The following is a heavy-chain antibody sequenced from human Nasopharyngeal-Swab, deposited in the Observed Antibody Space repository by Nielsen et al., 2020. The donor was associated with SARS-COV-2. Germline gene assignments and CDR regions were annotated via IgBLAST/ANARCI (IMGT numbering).Heavy chain of an antibody. CDR1: GFTFDSYW. CDR2: IKQDGSEK. D-gene: IGHD2-8*01. V-gene: IGHV3-7*01. CDR3: AREIVGVLMVYSTHYFDN. J-gene: IGHJ4*02. Sequence: GGSLRLSCAASGFTFDSYWMSWVRQAPGKGLEWVANIKQDGSEKYYVDSVKGRFTISRDNAKNSLYLQMNSLRAEDTAVYHCAREIVGVLMVYSTHYFDNWGQGTLVSVSS.